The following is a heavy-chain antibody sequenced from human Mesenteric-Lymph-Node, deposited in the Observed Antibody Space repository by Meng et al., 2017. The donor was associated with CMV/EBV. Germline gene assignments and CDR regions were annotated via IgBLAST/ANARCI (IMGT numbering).Heavy chain of an antibody. V-gene: IGHV4-61*01. CDR1: GDSVSSSHYY. J-gene: IGHJ4*02. D-gene: IGHD2-2*01. CDR3: ARGQLLGYCSSTSCPFDY. Sequence: SETLSLTCTVSGDSVSSSHYYWSWIRQPPGKGLEWVGYIYYNGRTYYNPSLKSRVTISIDMSKNQFSLKLSSVTAADTAVYYCARGQLLGYCSSTSCPFDYWGQGTLVTVSS. CDR2: IYYNGRT.